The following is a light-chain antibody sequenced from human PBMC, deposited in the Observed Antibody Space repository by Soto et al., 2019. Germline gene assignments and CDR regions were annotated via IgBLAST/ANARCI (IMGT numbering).Light chain of an antibody. J-gene: IGKJ4*01. V-gene: IGKV3-11*01. CDR2: DAS. Sequence: EIVLTQSPATLSLSPGERATLSCRASQSVSSYLAWYQQKPGQAPRLLIYDASNRAPGIPARFSGSGSGTDFTLTISSLEPEDFAVYYCQQRTNWLFGGGTKVEI. CDR3: QQRTNWL. CDR1: QSVSSY.